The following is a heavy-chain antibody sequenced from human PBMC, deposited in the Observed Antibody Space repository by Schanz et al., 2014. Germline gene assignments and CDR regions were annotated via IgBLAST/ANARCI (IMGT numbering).Heavy chain of an antibody. J-gene: IGHJ4*02. CDR1: GFTFSSYA. CDR3: AKSYDTSGYSGFDY. D-gene: IGHD3-22*01. CDR2: ISGSGGST. Sequence: DVRLVESGGGLVQPGGSLRLSCAASGFTFSSYAMTWVRQLAGQGLEWVSAISGSGGSTYYADSVKGRFTISRDNSKNTLYLQMNSLRAEDTAVYFCAKSYDTSGYSGFDYWGQGTLVTVSS. V-gene: IGHV3-23*04.